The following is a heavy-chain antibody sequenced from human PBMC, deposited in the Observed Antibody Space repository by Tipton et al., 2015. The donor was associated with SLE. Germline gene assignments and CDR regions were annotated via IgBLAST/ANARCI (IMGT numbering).Heavy chain of an antibody. J-gene: IGHJ4*02. V-gene: IGHV3-48*04. CDR2: ISSSGNTI. CDR1: GFTFSSYS. CDR3: ARDRSLKGFDY. Sequence: SLRLSCAASGFTFSSYSMNWVRQAPGKGLEWVSYISSSGNTIYYADSVKGRFTISRDNAKNSLYLQMNSLRAEDTAVYYCARDRSLKGFDYWGQGTLVTVSS.